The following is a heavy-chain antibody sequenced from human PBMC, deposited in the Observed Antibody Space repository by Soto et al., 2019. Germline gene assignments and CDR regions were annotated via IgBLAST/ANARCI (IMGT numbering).Heavy chain of an antibody. CDR2: IYRSGST. CDR1: GDSVRNQY. J-gene: IGHJ6*03. CDR3: ARTLDYGHMDV. V-gene: IGHV4-4*09. Sequence: TLSLTCTVSGDSVRNQYWSWIRRPPGRGLEWIGYIYRSGSTKYNPSLKSRLTISVDTPKNQFSLKLSSVTAADTAVYYCARTLDYGHMDVWGKGTTVTAP. D-gene: IGHD3-16*01.